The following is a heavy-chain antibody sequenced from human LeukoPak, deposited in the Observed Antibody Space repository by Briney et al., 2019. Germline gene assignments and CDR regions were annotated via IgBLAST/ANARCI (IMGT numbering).Heavy chain of an antibody. CDR3: ARGSGSYYFLYGMDV. Sequence: PGGSLRLSCAASGFTFSSYWMSWVRQAPGKGLEWVANIKQDGSEKYYVDSVKGRFTISRDSAKNSLYLQMDSLRAEDTAVYYCARGSGSYYFLYGMDVWGQGTTVTVSS. D-gene: IGHD1-26*01. V-gene: IGHV3-7*01. CDR2: IKQDGSEK. J-gene: IGHJ6*02. CDR1: GFTFSSYW.